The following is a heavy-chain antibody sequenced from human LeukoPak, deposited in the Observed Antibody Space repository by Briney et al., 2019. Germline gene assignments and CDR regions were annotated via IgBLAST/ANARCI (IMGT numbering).Heavy chain of an antibody. CDR3: ASEVDTFGGVIVQYYFDY. CDR2: ITPILGIA. D-gene: IGHD3-16*02. CDR1: GGTFSSYA. J-gene: IGHJ4*02. Sequence: ASVKVSCKASGGTFSSYAISWVRQAPGQGLEWMGRITPILGIANYAQKFQGRVTITADKSTSTAYMELSSLRSEDTAVYYCASEVDTFGGVIVQYYFDYWGQGTLVTVSS. V-gene: IGHV1-69*04.